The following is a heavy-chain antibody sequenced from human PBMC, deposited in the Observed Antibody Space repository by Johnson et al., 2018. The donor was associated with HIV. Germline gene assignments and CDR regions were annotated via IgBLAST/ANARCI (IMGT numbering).Heavy chain of an antibody. Sequence: RFTISRDNAKNSLYLQINNLRAEDTAVYYCARDPSRSPSAFDIWGQGTMVTVSS. CDR3: ARDPSRSPSAFDI. J-gene: IGHJ3*02. V-gene: IGHV3-11*05.